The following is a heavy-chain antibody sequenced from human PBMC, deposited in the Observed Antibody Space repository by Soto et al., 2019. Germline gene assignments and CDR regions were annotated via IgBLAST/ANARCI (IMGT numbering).Heavy chain of an antibody. CDR1: SGSISTYC. Sequence: SETLSLTCTVSSGSISTYCWSWVRQTPGKGLEWIGYIRYSGSTKYNPSLRSRVTISVDTSKNQFSLKLSSVTAADTALYYCARGDLEFDFWGQGTPVTVSS. D-gene: IGHD3-3*01. CDR3: ARGDLEFDF. V-gene: IGHV4-59*12. J-gene: IGHJ4*02. CDR2: IRYSGST.